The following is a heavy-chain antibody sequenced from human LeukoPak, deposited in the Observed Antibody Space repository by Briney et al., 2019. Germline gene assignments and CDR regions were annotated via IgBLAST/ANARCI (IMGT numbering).Heavy chain of an antibody. CDR2: ISSSGSTI. J-gene: IGHJ6*04. V-gene: IGHV3-48*04. CDR3: AELGITMIGGV. CDR1: GFSFYNTG. Sequence: GGSLRLSCAVSGFSFYNTGMSWVRQAPGKGLEWVSYISSSGSTIYYADSVKGRFTISRDNAKNSLYLQMNSLRAEDTAVYYCAELGITMIGGVWGKGTTVTISS. D-gene: IGHD3-10*02.